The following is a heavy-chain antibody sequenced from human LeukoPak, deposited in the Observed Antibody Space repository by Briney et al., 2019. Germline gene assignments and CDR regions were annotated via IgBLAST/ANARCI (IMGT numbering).Heavy chain of an antibody. D-gene: IGHD6-13*01. J-gene: IGHJ5*02. CDR3: ASGESAAAGNNWFDP. Sequence: PSETLSLTCTVSGGSISSSSYYWGWIRQPPGKGLEWIGSIYYSGSTHYNPSLKSRVTISVDTSKNQFSLKLSSVTAADTAVYYCASGESAAAGNNWFDPWGQGTLVTVSS. V-gene: IGHV4-39*07. CDR1: GGSISSSSYY. CDR2: IYYSGST.